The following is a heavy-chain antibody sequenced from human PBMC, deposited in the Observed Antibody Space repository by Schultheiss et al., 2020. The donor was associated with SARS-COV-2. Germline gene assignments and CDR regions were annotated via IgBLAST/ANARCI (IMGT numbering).Heavy chain of an antibody. D-gene: IGHD3-16*01. J-gene: IGHJ6*02. CDR1: GGSISSSSYY. CDR3: ARHGGSNYVVAYYYGMDV. Sequence: SETLSLTCTVSGGSISSSSYYWGWIRQPPGKGLEWIGEINHSGSTNYNPSLKGRVTISVDTSKSQFSLKLRSVTAADTAVYYCARHGGSNYVVAYYYGMDVWGQGTTVTVSS. CDR2: INHSGST. V-gene: IGHV4-39*01.